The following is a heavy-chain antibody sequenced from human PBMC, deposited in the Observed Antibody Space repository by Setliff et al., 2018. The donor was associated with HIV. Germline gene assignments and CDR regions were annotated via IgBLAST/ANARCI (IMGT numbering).Heavy chain of an antibody. V-gene: IGHV1-69*13. CDR2: IIPIFSTS. Sequence: ASVKVSCKASGYTFTSYGFSWVRQAPGQGLEWIGGIIPIFSTSNYAQRFQGRVTITADESTSTAYMELYNLRSEDTAMYYCTRGRGIIGALVYWGQGTLVTVSS. CDR3: TRGRGIIGALVY. J-gene: IGHJ4*02. D-gene: IGHD2-21*01. CDR1: GYTFTSYG.